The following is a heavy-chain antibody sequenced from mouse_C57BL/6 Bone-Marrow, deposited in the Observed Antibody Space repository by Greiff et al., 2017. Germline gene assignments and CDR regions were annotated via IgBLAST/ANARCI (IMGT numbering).Heavy chain of an antibody. J-gene: IGHJ2*01. CDR1: GFTFSDYG. CDR3: ARFELGPYYFDY. Sequence: EVKLMESGGGLVKPGGSLKLSCAASGFTFSDYGMHWVRQAPEKGLEWVAYISSGSSTIYYADTVKGRFTISRDNAKNTLFLQMTSLGSEDTAMYYCARFELGPYYFDYWGQGTTLTVSS. CDR2: ISSGSSTI. D-gene: IGHD4-1*01. V-gene: IGHV5-17*01.